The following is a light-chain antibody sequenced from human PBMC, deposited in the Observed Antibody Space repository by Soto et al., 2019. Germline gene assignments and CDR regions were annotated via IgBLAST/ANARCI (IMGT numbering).Light chain of an antibody. V-gene: IGLV2-23*01. CDR2: EDN. J-gene: IGLJ1*01. Sequence: QSALTQPASVSASPGQSITISCTGTSSDIGSYNLVSWYQKHPDKAPRLIIYEDNKRPSGVSSRFSGSKSASTASLTISGLQAEDEADYYCCSYVGNNNNVVFGTGTKLTVL. CDR3: CSYVGNNNNVV. CDR1: SSDIGSYNL.